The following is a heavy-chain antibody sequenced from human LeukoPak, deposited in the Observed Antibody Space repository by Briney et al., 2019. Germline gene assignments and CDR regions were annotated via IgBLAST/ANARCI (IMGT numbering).Heavy chain of an antibody. CDR3: ARGGAARPDY. CDR1: AVTPSDYC. V-gene: IGHV3-48*04. Sequence: GGSLRLSCAASAVTPSDYCMDWVRQAPGKGLECGSYISASSSSIYYADSVKGRFTISRDNAKNSLFQQIDSLRAADTAVYSCARGGAARPDYWGQGSLVTVSS. D-gene: IGHD6-6*01. CDR2: ISASSSSI. J-gene: IGHJ4*02.